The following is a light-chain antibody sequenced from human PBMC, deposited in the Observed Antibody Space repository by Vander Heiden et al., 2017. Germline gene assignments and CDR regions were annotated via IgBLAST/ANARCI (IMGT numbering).Light chain of an antibody. Sequence: QSALPQPASVSGSPGQSLTVSCTGTSSDIGLYNYVSWYQQHPGKVPKLMIYEVTNRPSGVSNRFSGSKSGNTASLTISGLQAEDEADYFCSSYTSSNSWVFGGGTKLTVL. CDR1: SSDIGLYNY. CDR3: SSYTSSNSWV. J-gene: IGLJ3*02. CDR2: EVT. V-gene: IGLV2-14*01.